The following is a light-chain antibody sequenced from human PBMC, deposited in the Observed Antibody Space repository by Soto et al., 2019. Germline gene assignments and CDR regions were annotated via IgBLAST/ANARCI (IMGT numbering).Light chain of an antibody. J-gene: IGKJ1*01. CDR3: QQFGSSLPWT. Sequence: QFPCTLSFNTEKRATLSCRAIQSVSSSYLAWYQQKPGQAPRLLIYAASSRATDIPDRFSGSGSGTDFTLTISRLEPEDFAVYYCQQFGSSLPWTFGQGTKVDIK. V-gene: IGKV3-20*01. CDR2: AAS. CDR1: QSVSSSY.